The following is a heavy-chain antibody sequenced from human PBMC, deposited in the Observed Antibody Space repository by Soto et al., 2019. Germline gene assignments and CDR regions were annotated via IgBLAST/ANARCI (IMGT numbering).Heavy chain of an antibody. CDR1: GGTFSSYA. V-gene: IGHV1-69*13. D-gene: IGHD3-10*01. J-gene: IGHJ5*02. CDR3: ARGPSPSPYGNWFDP. Sequence: GASVKVSCKASGGTFSSYAISWVRQAPGQGLEWMGGIIPIFGTANYAQKFQGRVTITADESTSTAYMELSSLRSEDTAVYYCARGPSPSPYGNWFDPWGQGNLVTVSS. CDR2: IIPIFGTA.